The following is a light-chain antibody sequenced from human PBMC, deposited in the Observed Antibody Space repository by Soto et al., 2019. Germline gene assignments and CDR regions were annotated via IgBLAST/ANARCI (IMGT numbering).Light chain of an antibody. CDR3: QQRSNWLT. CDR1: QSVSSY. V-gene: IGKV3-11*01. CDR2: DAS. Sequence: EIVLTQSPATLSLSPGERATLSCRASQSVSSYLAWYQQKPGQAPRLLIYDASNRATGIPARFSGSGSGTDFTLTISRLEPEDCAVYYCQQRSNWLTFGGGTQVEIK. J-gene: IGKJ4*01.